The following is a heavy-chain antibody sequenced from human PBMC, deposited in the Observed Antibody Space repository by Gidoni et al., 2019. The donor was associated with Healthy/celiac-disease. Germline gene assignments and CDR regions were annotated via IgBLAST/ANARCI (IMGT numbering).Heavy chain of an antibody. CDR2: IYYSGST. D-gene: IGHD3-22*01. CDR1: GGPISSGGYY. CDR3: ARARRDYYDSSGYFDY. Sequence: QVQLQESGPGLVKPSQTLSLTCTVSGGPISSGGYYWSWIRQHPGKGLEWIGYIYYSGSTYYNPSLKSRVTISVDTSKNQFSLKLSSVTAADTAVYYCARARRDYYDSSGYFDYWGQGTLVTVSS. V-gene: IGHV4-31*03. J-gene: IGHJ4*02.